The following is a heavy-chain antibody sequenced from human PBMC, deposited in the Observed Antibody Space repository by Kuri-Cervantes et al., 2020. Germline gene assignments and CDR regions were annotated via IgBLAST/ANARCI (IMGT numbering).Heavy chain of an antibody. CDR3: ARTETTSRVGMTTVTTNDY. CDR1: GYTFTSYD. V-gene: IGHV1-8*01. D-gene: IGHD4-11*01. Sequence: ASVKVSCKASGYTFTSYDINWGRQATGQGLEWMGWMNPNSGNTGYAQKFQGRVTMTRNTSISTAYMELSSLRSEDTAVYYCARTETTSRVGMTTVTTNDYWGQGTLVTVSS. J-gene: IGHJ4*02. CDR2: MNPNSGNT.